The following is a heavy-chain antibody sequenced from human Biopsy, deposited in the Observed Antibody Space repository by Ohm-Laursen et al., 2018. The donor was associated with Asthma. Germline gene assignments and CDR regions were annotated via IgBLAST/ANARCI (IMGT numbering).Heavy chain of an antibody. D-gene: IGHD3-9*01. V-gene: IGHV1-69*05. J-gene: IGHJ3*02. Sequence: ASAKVSCKASGGTFTTYSISWVRQAPGQGLVWMGGIIPLIGTPNYAQKFQGRVTISRDTSASTAYMDLSSLRSEDTAVYYCARTYYDFLTGQVNDAFAMWGQGTMVTVSS. CDR2: IIPLIGTP. CDR3: ARTYYDFLTGQVNDAFAM. CDR1: GGTFTTYS.